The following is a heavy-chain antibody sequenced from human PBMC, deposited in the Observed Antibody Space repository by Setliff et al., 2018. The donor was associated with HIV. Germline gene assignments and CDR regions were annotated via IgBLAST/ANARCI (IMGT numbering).Heavy chain of an antibody. Sequence: GGSLRLSCAASGFTFTDYTMNWVRQAPGRGLEWVSSITSGSTYVNYADSVKGRFSISRDNSKNSLYLQMISLRAEDTALYYCARQGNWEFDYWGQGTLVTVSS. J-gene: IGHJ4*02. CDR1: GFTFTDYT. CDR3: ARQGNWEFDY. D-gene: IGHD7-27*01. CDR2: ITSGSTYV. V-gene: IGHV3-21*01.